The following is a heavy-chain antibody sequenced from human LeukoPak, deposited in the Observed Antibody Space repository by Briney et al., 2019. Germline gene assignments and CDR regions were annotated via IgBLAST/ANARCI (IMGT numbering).Heavy chain of an antibody. CDR1: GGSFSGYY. D-gene: IGHD1-26*01. V-gene: IGHV4-34*01. Sequence: KSSETLSLTCAVYGGSFSGYYWSWIRQPPGKGLEWIGEINHSGSTNYNSSPKSRVTISVDTSKNQFSLKLSSVTAADTAVYYCARGGIIVGVDYWGLGTLVTVSS. J-gene: IGHJ4*02. CDR2: INHSGST. CDR3: ARGGIIVGVDY.